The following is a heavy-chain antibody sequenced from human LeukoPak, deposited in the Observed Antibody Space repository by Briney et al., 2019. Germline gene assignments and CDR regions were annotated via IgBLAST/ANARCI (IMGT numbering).Heavy chain of an antibody. CDR1: GGSISSGSYY. V-gene: IGHV4-61*02. CDR2: IYTSGST. CDR3: ARLITGTTTAFDI. D-gene: IGHD1-7*01. J-gene: IGHJ3*02. Sequence: MASETLSLTCTVSGGSISSGSYYWTWIRQPAGKGLEWTGRIYTSGSTHYNPSLKSRVTMSVDTSKNQFSLNLSSVTAADTAVYYCARLITGTTTAFDIWGQGTMVTVSS.